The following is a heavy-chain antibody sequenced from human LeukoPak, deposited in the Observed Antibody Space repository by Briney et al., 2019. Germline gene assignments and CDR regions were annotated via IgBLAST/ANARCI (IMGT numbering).Heavy chain of an antibody. CDR3: ARHWGVDTAIAYYYYYGMDV. D-gene: IGHD5-18*01. CDR2: INPNSGGT. V-gene: IGHV1-2*02. Sequence: ASVKVSCKASGYTFTGYYMLWVRQAPGQGLEWMGWINPNSGGTNYAQKFQGRVTMTRDTSISTAYMELSRLRSDDTAVYYCARHWGVDTAIAYYYYYGMDVWGQGTTVTVSS. CDR1: GYTFTGYY. J-gene: IGHJ6*02.